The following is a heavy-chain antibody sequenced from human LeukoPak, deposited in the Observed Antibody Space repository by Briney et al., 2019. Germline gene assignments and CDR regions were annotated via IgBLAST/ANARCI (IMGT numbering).Heavy chain of an antibody. V-gene: IGHV3-23*01. CDR3: TKLGYCSSTSCYPEAFDI. D-gene: IGHD2-2*01. J-gene: IGHJ3*02. CDR1: GFTFSSYA. CDR2: ISGSGGST. Sequence: GRSLRLSCAASGFTFSSYAMSWVRQAPGKGLEWVSAISGSGGSTYYADSVKGRSTISRDNSKNTLYLQMNSLRAEDTAVYYCTKLGYCSSTSCYPEAFDIWGQGTMVTVSS.